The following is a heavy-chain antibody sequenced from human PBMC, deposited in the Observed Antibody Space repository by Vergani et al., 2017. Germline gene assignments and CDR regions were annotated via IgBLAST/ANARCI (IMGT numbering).Heavy chain of an antibody. V-gene: IGHV4-38-2*01. CDR2: IYHTGSA. CDR1: AYSISSTYY. D-gene: IGHD4-17*01. J-gene: IGHJ6*02. CDR3: ARHRGDYDRGGMDV. Sequence: QVKLQESGPGLVKPSETLSRTCPVPAYSISSTYYWGWIRQPPGKGLEWIGNIYHTGSAYYNPSLKSRVTISVDTSKNQFSLKLSSVTAADTAVYYCARHRGDYDRGGMDVWCQGTTVTVSS.